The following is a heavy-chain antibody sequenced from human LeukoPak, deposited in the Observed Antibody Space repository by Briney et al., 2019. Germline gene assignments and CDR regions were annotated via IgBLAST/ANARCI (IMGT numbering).Heavy chain of an antibody. J-gene: IGHJ3*02. CDR1: GFTFSSYA. Sequence: PGGSLRLSCAASGFTFSSYAMHWVRQAPGKGLEWVAVISYDGSNKYYADSVKGRFTISRDNSKNTLYLQMNSLRAEDTAVYYCAREVACGDCQEGGAFDIWGQGTMVTVSS. CDR2: ISYDGSNK. CDR3: AREVACGDCQEGGAFDI. D-gene: IGHD2-21*02. V-gene: IGHV3-30-3*01.